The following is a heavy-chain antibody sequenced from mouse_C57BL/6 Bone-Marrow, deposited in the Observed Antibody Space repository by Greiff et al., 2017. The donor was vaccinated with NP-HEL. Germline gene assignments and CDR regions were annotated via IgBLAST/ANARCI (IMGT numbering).Heavy chain of an antibody. J-gene: IGHJ3*01. CDR3: AKDRGFLAY. CDR2: IHPNSGST. CDR1: GYTFTSYW. V-gene: IGHV1-64*01. Sequence: VQLQQPGAELVKPGASVKLSCKASGYTFTSYWMHWVKQRPGQGLEWIGMIHPNSGSTNYNEKFKSKATLTVDKSSSTAYMQLSSLTSEDSAVYYCAKDRGFLAYWGQGTLVTVSA.